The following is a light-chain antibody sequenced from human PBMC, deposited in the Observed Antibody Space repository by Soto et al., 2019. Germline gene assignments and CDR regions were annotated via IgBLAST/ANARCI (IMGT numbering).Light chain of an antibody. CDR3: QQLYNYQHT. Sequence: IPVTQSPSTLSASVGDRVTITCRTSQGVINSFAWYQQKSGKAPRLLIYSISSLKSGVPSRFSGSGSGAEFTLTISSLQPEDFATYFCQQLYNYQHTFGLGTQLHI. V-gene: IGKV1-9*01. CDR1: QGVINS. J-gene: IGKJ2*01. CDR2: SIS.